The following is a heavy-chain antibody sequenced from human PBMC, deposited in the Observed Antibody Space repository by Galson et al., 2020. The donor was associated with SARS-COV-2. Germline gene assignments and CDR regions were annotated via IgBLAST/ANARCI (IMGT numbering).Heavy chain of an antibody. V-gene: IGHV1-24*01. CDR3: ATAASVGSPNWFDP. CDR2: FDSEDGET. D-gene: IGHD1-26*01. CDR1: GYTLTELS. Sequence: ASVKVSCKVSGYTLTELSMHWVRQAPGKGLEWMGGFDSEDGETIYAQKFQGRVTMTEDTSTDTAYMGLSSLRSEDTAVYYCATAASVGSPNWFDPWGQGTLVTVSS. J-gene: IGHJ5*02.